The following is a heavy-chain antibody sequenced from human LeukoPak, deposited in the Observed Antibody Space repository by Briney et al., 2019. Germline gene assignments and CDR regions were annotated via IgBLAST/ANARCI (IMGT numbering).Heavy chain of an antibody. V-gene: IGHV3-21*01. Sequence: GGSLRLSCAASGFTFSSYSMNWVRQAPGKGLEWVSSISSSSSYIYYADSVKGRSTISRDNAKNSLYLQMNSLRAEDTAVYYCARVVVVPAAIYYYGMDVWGQGTTVTVSS. CDR1: GFTFSSYS. CDR2: ISSSSSYI. CDR3: ARVVVVPAAIYYYGMDV. J-gene: IGHJ6*02. D-gene: IGHD2-2*01.